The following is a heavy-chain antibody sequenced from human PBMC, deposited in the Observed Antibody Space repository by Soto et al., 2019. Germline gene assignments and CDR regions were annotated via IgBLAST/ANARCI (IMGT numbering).Heavy chain of an antibody. J-gene: IGHJ4*02. V-gene: IGHV4-59*01. D-gene: IGHD3-9*01. CDR2: IYYSGST. Sequence: ASETLSLTCTVSGGSISSYYWSWIRQPPGKGLEWIGYIYYSGSTNYNPSLKSRVTISVDTSKNQFSLKLSSVTAADTAVYYCARAGKDYDILTGYSYYFDHWGQGTLVTVSS. CDR1: GGSISSYY. CDR3: ARAGKDYDILTGYSYYFDH.